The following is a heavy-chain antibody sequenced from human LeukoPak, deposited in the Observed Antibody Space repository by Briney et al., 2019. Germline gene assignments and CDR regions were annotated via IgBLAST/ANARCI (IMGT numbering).Heavy chain of an antibody. D-gene: IGHD6-19*01. CDR3: AKDLRQQWLVTDY. V-gene: IGHV3-23*01. CDR1: GFTFSSYW. Sequence: GGSLRLSCAASGFTFSSYWMSWVRQAPGKGLEWVSAISGSGGSTYYADSVKGRFTISRDNSKNTLYLQMNSLRAEDTAVYYCAKDLRQQWLVTDYWGQGTLVTVSS. CDR2: ISGSGGST. J-gene: IGHJ4*02.